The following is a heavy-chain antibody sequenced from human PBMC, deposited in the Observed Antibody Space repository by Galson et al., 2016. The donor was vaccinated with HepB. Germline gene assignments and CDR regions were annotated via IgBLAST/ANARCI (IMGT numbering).Heavy chain of an antibody. J-gene: IGHJ5*01. CDR2: FDPEDGET. V-gene: IGHV1-24*01. Sequence: SGYTLTELSMHLVRQGPGKGLEWVGGFDPEDGETIYAQKFQGRVSMTEDTSTAYMELSSLRSEATAVYYCATDVPLRWRARGWFDSWGQGTLVTVSS. D-gene: IGHD4-23*01. CDR3: ATDVPLRWRARGWFDS. CDR1: GYTLTELS.